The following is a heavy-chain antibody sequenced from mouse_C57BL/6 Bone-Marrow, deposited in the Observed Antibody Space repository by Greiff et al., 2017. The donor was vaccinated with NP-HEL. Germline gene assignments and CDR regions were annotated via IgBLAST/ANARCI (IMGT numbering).Heavy chain of an antibody. CDR2: IHPNSGST. CDR3: ARYNWDRYFDV. CDR1: GYTFTSYW. D-gene: IGHD4-1*01. V-gene: IGHV1-64*01. Sequence: VQLQQPGAELVKPGASVKLSCKASGYTFTSYWMHWVKQRPGQGLEWIGMIHPNSGSTNYNEKFKSKATLTVDKSSSTAYMQLSSLTSEDSAVYYCARYNWDRYFDVWGTGTTVTGSS. J-gene: IGHJ1*03.